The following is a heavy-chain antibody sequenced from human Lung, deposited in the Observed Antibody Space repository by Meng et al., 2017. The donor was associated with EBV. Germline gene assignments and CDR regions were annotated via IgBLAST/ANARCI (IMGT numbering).Heavy chain of an antibody. CDR1: GGSISSGGHY. V-gene: IGHV4-31*03. Sequence: QRQVQESGPGLLKPSKTLALICTGSGGSISSGGHYWSWIRQHPEKGLEWIGYIYYSGSTYYKPSLKSRLTISVDTSKNQLSLRLSSVTAADTAVYYCARGLWYYDRGGYFDNWGRGTLVTVSS. D-gene: IGHD3-22*01. J-gene: IGHJ4*02. CDR2: IYYSGST. CDR3: ARGLWYYDRGGYFDN.